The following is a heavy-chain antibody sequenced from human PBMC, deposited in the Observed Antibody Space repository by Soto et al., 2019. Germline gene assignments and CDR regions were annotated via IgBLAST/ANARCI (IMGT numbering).Heavy chain of an antibody. CDR2: IYWDDDK. V-gene: IGHV2-5*02. J-gene: IGHJ6*02. CDR3: ALSPWFGGAGCMDV. Sequence: SGPTLVNPPQTLTLTFTFSGFSLSTSGVGVGWIRQPPGKALEWLALIYWDDDKRYSPSLKSRLTITKDTSKNQVVLTMTNMDPVDTATYYCALSPWFGGAGCMDVWGQGTTVTVSS. CDR1: GFSLSTSGVG. D-gene: IGHD3-10*01.